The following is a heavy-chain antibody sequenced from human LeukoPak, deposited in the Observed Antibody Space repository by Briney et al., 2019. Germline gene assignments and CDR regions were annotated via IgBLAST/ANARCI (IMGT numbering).Heavy chain of an antibody. CDR2: IYYSGST. CDR3: AREGYDSWSGYPNWFDP. CDR1: GGSISSGDYY. J-gene: IGHJ5*02. V-gene: IGHV4-30-4*08. Sequence: SQTLSLTCTVSGGSISSGDYYWRWIRQPPGKGLEWIGYIYYSGSTYYNPSLKSRVTISVDTSKNQFSLKLSSVTAADTAVYYCAREGYDSWSGYPNWFDPWGQGTLVTVSS. D-gene: IGHD3-3*01.